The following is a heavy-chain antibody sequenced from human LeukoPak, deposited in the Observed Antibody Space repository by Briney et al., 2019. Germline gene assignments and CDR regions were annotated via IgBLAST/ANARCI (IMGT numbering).Heavy chain of an antibody. J-gene: IGHJ3*02. CDR2: IYYSGST. Sequence: SETLSLTCTVSGYSISSGYYWSWIRQPPVKGLEWIGYIYYSGSTNYNPSLKSRVTISVDTSKNQFSLKLSSVTAADTAVYYCARGIADSSSWDPHDAFDIWGQGTMVTVSS. V-gene: IGHV4-61*01. CDR1: GYSISSGYY. D-gene: IGHD6-13*01. CDR3: ARGIADSSSWDPHDAFDI.